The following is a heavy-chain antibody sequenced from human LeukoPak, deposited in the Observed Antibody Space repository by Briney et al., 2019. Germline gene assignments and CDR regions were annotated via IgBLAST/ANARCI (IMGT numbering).Heavy chain of an antibody. CDR3: ARVVSRFYGMDV. CDR1: GGTFSSYA. J-gene: IGHJ6*02. V-gene: IGHV1-69*13. Sequence: ASVKVSCKASGGTFSSYAISWVRQAPGQGLEWMGGIIPIFGTANYAQKFQGRVTITADESRSTAYMELSSLRSEDTAVYYCARVVSRFYGMDVWGQGTTVTVSS. CDR2: IIPIFGTA. D-gene: IGHD1-14*01.